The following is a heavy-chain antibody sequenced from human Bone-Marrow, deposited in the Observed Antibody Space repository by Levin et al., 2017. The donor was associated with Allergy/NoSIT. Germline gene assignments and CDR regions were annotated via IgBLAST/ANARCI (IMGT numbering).Heavy chain of an antibody. J-gene: IGHJ3*01. V-gene: IGHV3-23*01. Sequence: PGGSLRLSCAASGFNFNSAGMNWIRQSPVKGLEWISAISGRGTNKLYADSVKGRFTISRDNSKNTVYLQMNSLTTDDTAIYYCAKEVGGGDNDFWGQGTLVTVSS. CDR1: GFNFNSAG. CDR2: ISGRGTNK. D-gene: IGHD6-19*01. CDR3: AKEVGGGDNDF.